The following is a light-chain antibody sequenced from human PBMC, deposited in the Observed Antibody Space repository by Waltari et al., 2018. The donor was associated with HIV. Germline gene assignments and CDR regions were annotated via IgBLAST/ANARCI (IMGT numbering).Light chain of an antibody. CDR2: WAS. CDR1: QSLFYGPNNKNY. CDR3: QQYYSTLWT. Sequence: IVMTQSPNSLAVSLGERATINCKSSQSLFYGPNNKNYLAWYQQKAGQPPRLLFYWASTRQSVVPDRFSGGGSGAEFTLTINSLQAEDVAIYYCQQYYSTLWTFGQGTRVEI. J-gene: IGKJ1*01. V-gene: IGKV4-1*01.